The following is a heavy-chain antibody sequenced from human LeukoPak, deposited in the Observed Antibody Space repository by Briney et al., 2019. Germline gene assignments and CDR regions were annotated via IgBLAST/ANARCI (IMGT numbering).Heavy chain of an antibody. D-gene: IGHD2-15*01. Sequence: GGSLRLSCAASGFSFSSYGMHWVRQAPGKGLEWVAFIRYDKSNEYYADSVRGRFTISRDNSKNTLYLQMNSLRAEDTAVYYCARPDYCSGGSCYSGFDYWGQGTLVTVSS. CDR2: IRYDKSNE. V-gene: IGHV3-30*02. CDR3: ARPDYCSGGSCYSGFDY. CDR1: GFSFSSYG. J-gene: IGHJ4*02.